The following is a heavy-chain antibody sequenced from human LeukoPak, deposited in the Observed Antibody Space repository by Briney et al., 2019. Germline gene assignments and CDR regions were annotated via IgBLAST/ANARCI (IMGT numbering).Heavy chain of an antibody. CDR1: GGSISSYY. CDR2: IYTSGST. D-gene: IGHD4-17*01. Sequence: SETLSLTCTVSGGSISSYYWSWIRPPAGKGLEWIGRIYTSGSTNYNPSLKSRVTMSVDTPKNQFSLKLSSVTAADTAVYYCAILGGGYGDYSLSYAFDIWGQGTMVTVSS. CDR3: AILGGGYGDYSLSYAFDI. V-gene: IGHV4-4*07. J-gene: IGHJ3*02.